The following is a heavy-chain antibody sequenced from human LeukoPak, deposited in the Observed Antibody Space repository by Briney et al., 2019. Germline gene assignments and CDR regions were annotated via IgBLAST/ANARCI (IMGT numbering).Heavy chain of an antibody. V-gene: IGHV1-69*13. D-gene: IGHD5-24*01. CDR2: IIPVFGIT. CDR3: AVEMATISYYFDY. Sequence: GASVKVSCKASGGTFYSYAVSWVRQAPGQGLEWVGRIIPVFGITNYAQKFQDRVTITADESTSTAYMELSSLRSEDTAVYYCAVEMATISYYFDYWGQGTLVTVSS. J-gene: IGHJ4*02. CDR1: GGTFYSYA.